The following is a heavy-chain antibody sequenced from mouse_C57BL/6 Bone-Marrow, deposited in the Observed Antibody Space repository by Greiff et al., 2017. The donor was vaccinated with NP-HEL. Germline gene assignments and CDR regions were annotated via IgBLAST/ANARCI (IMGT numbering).Heavy chain of an antibody. V-gene: IGHV5-4*03. CDR2: ISDGGSYT. CDR1: GFTFSSYA. D-gene: IGHD1-1*01. CDR3: ARVITTVVVDY. J-gene: IGHJ2*01. Sequence: EVNLVESGGGLVKPGGSLKLSCAASGFTFSSYAMSWVRQTPEKRLEWVATISDGGSYTYYPDNVKGRFTISRDNAKNNLYLQMSHLKSEDTAMYYCARVITTVVVDYWGQGTTLTVSS.